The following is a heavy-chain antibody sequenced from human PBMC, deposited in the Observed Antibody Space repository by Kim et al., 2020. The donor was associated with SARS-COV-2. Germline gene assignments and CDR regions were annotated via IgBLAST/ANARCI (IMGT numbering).Heavy chain of an antibody. V-gene: IGHV4-34*01. D-gene: IGHD3-10*01. CDR3: AVKEGWGLLWFGANYFDY. CDR2: INHSGST. J-gene: IGHJ4*02. CDR1: GGSFSGYY. Sequence: SETLSLTCAVYGGSFSGYYWSWIRQPPGKGLEWIGEINHSGSTNYNPSLKSRVTISVDTSKNQFSLKLSSVTAADTAVYYCAVKEGWGLLWFGANYFDYWGQGTLVTVSS.